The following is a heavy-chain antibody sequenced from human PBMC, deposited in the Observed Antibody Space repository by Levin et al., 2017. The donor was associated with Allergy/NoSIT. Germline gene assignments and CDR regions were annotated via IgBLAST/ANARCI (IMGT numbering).Heavy chain of an antibody. CDR3: ARGFARYDYVWGSYRRPNYGMDV. Sequence: ESLKISCAVYGGSFSGYYWSWIRQPPGKGLEWIGEINHSGSTNYNPSLKSRVTISVDTSKNQFSLKLSSVTAADTAVYYCARGFARYDYVWGSYRRPNYGMDVWGQGTTVTVSS. CDR1: GGSFSGYY. D-gene: IGHD3-16*02. J-gene: IGHJ6*02. V-gene: IGHV4-34*01. CDR2: INHSGST.